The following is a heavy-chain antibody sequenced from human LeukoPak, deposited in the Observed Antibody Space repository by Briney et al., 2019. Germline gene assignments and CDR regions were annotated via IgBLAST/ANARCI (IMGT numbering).Heavy chain of an antibody. Sequence: PGGSLRLSCAASGFTFSDYWMSWVRQAPGKGLEWVSNINQDGREKYYVDAVKGRFSMSRDNAKNSLYLQMNSLRGEDTAVYYCARTSRTTAVPTVIYFDYWGQGTLVTASS. CDR1: GFTFSDYW. CDR3: ARTSRTTAVPTVIYFDY. V-gene: IGHV3-7*01. J-gene: IGHJ4*02. CDR2: INQDGREK. D-gene: IGHD4-17*01.